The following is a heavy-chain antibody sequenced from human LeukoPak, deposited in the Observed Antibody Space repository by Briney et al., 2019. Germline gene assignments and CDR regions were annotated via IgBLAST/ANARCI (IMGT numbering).Heavy chain of an antibody. J-gene: IGHJ5*02. V-gene: IGHV4-30-2*01. Sequence: SETLSLTCTVSGGSISSGGYYWSWIRQPPGKGLEWIGYIYHSGSTYYNPSLKSRVTISVDRSKNQFSLKLSSVTAADTAVYYCARDNGLLWFGDGGNWFDPWGQGTLVTVSS. D-gene: IGHD3-10*01. CDR3: ARDNGLLWFGDGGNWFDP. CDR2: IYHSGST. CDR1: GGSISSGGYY.